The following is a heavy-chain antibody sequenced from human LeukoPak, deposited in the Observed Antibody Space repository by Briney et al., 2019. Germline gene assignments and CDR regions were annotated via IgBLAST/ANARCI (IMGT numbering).Heavy chain of an antibody. Sequence: GESLKISRKGSGYSFTSYWIGWVRQMPGKGLEWMGIIYPGDSDTRYSPSFQGQVTISADKSISTAYLQWSSLKASDTAMYYCARSHYDYVWGSYRTYYFDYWGQGTLVTVSS. CDR2: IYPGDSDT. J-gene: IGHJ4*02. D-gene: IGHD3-16*02. V-gene: IGHV5-51*01. CDR3: ARSHYDYVWGSYRTYYFDY. CDR1: GYSFTSYW.